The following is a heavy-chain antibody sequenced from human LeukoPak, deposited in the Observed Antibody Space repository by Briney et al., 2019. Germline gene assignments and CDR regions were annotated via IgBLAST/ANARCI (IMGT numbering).Heavy chain of an antibody. V-gene: IGHV3-64*01. J-gene: IGHJ4*02. CDR2: ISSNGGST. D-gene: IGHD5-12*01. CDR1: GFTFSSYA. CDR3: VSPTADYPFLYYFDS. Sequence: PGGSLRLSCAASGFTFSSYAMHWVRQAPGKGLEYVSAISSNGGSTYYANSVKGRFTISRDNSKNTLFLQMNNLRSEDTALYYCVSPTADYPFLYYFDSWGQGTLVTVSS.